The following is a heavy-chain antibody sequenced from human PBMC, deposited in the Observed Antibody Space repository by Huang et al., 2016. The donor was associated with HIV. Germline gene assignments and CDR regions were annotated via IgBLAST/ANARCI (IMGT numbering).Heavy chain of an antibody. V-gene: IGHV1-69*13. D-gene: IGHD2-15*01. CDR2: ISPPLGTT. Sequence: QVQLVQSGAEVKKPGSSVKVSCKASADTFSSYAITWVRQAPGQGLEWMGGISPPLGTTDFAQKFQDRVTITADESTNTAYMELSSLRSEDTGVYFCARVSRATAAGFAFDIWGQGTMVTVSS. CDR3: ARVSRATAAGFAFDI. J-gene: IGHJ3*02. CDR1: ADTFSSYA.